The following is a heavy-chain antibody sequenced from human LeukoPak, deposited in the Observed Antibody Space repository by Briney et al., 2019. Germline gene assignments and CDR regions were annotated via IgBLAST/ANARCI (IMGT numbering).Heavy chain of an antibody. CDR2: IRYDGSDK. CDR3: AKDMFPSYDDGDYAGLDY. V-gene: IGHV3-30*02. Sequence: GGSLRLSCAAPRFAFSSTGMHWVRQAPGKGLGWVAYIRYDGSDKFYADSVKGRFTISTDNSKNQLSLQMNSLRAEDTAVYYCAKDMFPSYDDGDYAGLDYWGQGTLVTVSS. J-gene: IGHJ4*02. D-gene: IGHD4-17*01. CDR1: RFAFSSTG.